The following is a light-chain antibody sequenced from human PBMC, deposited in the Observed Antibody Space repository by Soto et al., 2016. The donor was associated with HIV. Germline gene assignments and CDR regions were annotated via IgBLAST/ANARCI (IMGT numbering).Light chain of an antibody. CDR3: QQYTSYPRT. CDR2: KAS. Sequence: DIQMTQSPSTLSASVGDRVTITCRASQDITTWLAWYQQKPGKPPNLLIYKASNLQNGVPSRFSGSGSGTEFTLSINSLQPDDFATYYCQQYTSYPRTFGQGTKLDIK. J-gene: IGKJ2*01. CDR1: QDITTW. V-gene: IGKV1-5*03.